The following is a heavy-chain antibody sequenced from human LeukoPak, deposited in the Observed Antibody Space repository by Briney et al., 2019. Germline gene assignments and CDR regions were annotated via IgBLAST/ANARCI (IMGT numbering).Heavy chain of an antibody. Sequence: EASVKVSCKASGYTFTTYDINWVRQAPGQGLEWMGWMNPNSGDTGYAQNFQGRITMNRSTSISTAYLELSSLGSDDTAVYYCGRGHSDYYGSGTYPVVQHWGQGTLVTVSS. CDR3: GRGHSDYYGSGTYPVVQH. D-gene: IGHD3-10*01. V-gene: IGHV1-8*01. CDR2: MNPNSGDT. J-gene: IGHJ1*01. CDR1: GYTFTTYD.